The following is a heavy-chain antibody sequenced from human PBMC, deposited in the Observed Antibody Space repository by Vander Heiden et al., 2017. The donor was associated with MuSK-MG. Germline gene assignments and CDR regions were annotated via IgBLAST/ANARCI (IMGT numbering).Heavy chain of an antibody. Sequence: QVQLQQWGAGLLKPSETLSLTCAVYGGSFSGYYWSWIRQPPGKGLEWIGEINHSGSTNYNTSLKRRGTISVDTSKNQFSRKLSSVTAAETAVYDCARIMLYAPGAAVADAFDIWGQGTMVTVSS. J-gene: IGHJ3*02. V-gene: IGHV4-34*01. CDR1: GGSFSGYY. CDR2: INHSGST. CDR3: ARIMLYAPGAAVADAFDI. D-gene: IGHD2-8*01.